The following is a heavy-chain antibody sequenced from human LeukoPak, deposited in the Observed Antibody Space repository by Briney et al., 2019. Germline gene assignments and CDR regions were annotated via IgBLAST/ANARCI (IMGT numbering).Heavy chain of an antibody. V-gene: IGHV4-34*01. D-gene: IGHD3-22*01. Sequence: SETLSLTCAVYGGSLSGYYWSWIRQPPEKGLEWIGEINHSGSTNYNPSLKSRVTISVDTSKNQFSLKLSSVTAADTAVYFCSRGPPTDYYDSSGFYYVFEYWGQGTLVTASS. CDR3: SRGPPTDYYDSSGFYYVFEY. CDR2: INHSGST. J-gene: IGHJ4*02. CDR1: GGSLSGYY.